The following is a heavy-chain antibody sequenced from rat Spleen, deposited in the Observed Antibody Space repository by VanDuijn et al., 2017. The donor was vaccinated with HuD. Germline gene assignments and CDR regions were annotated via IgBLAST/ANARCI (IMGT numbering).Heavy chain of an antibody. J-gene: IGHJ2*01. V-gene: IGHV5-25*01. Sequence: EVQLVESGGGLVQPGRSLKLSCAASGFTFSNYYMAWVRQAPTKGLEWVAYISTGGGNTYYRDSVKGRFTISRDIAKSSLFLQMDSLRSEDTATYYCARGALFDYWGQGVMVTVSS. CDR1: GFTFSNYY. CDR2: ISTGGGNT. CDR3: ARGALFDY.